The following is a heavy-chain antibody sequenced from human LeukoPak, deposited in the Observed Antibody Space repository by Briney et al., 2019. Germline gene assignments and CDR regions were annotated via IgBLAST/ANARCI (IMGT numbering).Heavy chain of an antibody. Sequence: GESMRLSCAASGFTFSSYDMHWVRQAPGKGLEWVAIISYDGSNKYYADSMKGRFTISRDNSKNTLYLQMNGLRGEDTALYYCARTTAAAGFDYWGQGTLVTVSS. J-gene: IGHJ4*02. CDR3: ARTTAAAGFDY. V-gene: IGHV3-30*03. CDR1: GFTFSSYD. D-gene: IGHD6-13*01. CDR2: ISYDGSNK.